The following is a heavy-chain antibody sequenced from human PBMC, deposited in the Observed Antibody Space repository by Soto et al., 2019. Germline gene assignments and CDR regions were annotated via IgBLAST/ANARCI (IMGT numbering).Heavy chain of an antibody. Sequence: QVQLVQSGAEVKKPGASVKISCKASGYTFTNYAIHWVRQAPGQSLEWMGWTNAGNGDPKYSQKFQGRLTITRDTXXSTAYMELSSLRSEDTAVYFCARAWYQLLLDWFDPWGQGTLVTVSS. D-gene: IGHD2-2*01. CDR1: GYTFTNYA. CDR2: TNAGNGDP. J-gene: IGHJ5*02. V-gene: IGHV1-3*01. CDR3: ARAWYQLLLDWFDP.